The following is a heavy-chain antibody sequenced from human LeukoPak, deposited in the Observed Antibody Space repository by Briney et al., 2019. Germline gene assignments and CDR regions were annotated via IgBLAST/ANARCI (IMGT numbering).Heavy chain of an antibody. CDR3: ARVVVPAASYYYYGMDV. Sequence: GGSLRLSCAASGFTFSSYAMHWVRQAPGKGLEWVAVIWYDGSNKYYADSVKGRFTISRDNSKNTLYLQMNSLRAEDTAVYYCARVVVPAASYYYYGMDVWGQGTTVTVSS. CDR2: IWYDGSNK. V-gene: IGHV3-33*08. J-gene: IGHJ6*02. CDR1: GFTFSSYA. D-gene: IGHD2-2*01.